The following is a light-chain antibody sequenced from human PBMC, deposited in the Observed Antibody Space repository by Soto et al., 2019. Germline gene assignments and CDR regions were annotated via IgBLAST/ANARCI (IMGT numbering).Light chain of an antibody. CDR2: AAS. J-gene: IGKJ3*01. V-gene: IGKV1-9*01. CDR3: QQLNSYPHS. CDR1: QGISSY. Sequence: ILLTQSPSSLSASVGDRVTITCRASQGISSYLAWYQQKPGKAPKLLIYAASTLQSGVPSRFSGSGSGTDFTLTISSLQPEDFATYYCQQLNSYPHSFGPGTKVDIK.